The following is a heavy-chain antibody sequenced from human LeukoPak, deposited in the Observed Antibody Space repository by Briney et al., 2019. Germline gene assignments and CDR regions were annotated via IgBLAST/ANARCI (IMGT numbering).Heavy chain of an antibody. CDR1: GGSISSYY. CDR3: ARAAEMATIDY. CDR2: SYHRGST. J-gene: IGHJ4*02. Sequence: PSETLSLTCTVSGGSISSYYWSWIRQPPGKGLEWIGWSYHRGSTSYNPSLKSRVAISVDTSKNQFSLKLSSVTAADTAVYYCARAAEMATIDYWGQGTLVTVSS. V-gene: IGHV4-59*01. D-gene: IGHD5-24*01.